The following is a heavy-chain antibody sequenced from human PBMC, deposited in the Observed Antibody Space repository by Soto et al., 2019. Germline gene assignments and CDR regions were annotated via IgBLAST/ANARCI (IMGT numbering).Heavy chain of an antibody. Sequence: GGSLRLSCAASGFTFSDYYMSWIRQAPGKGLEWVSYISSSSSYTNYADSVKGRFTISRDNAKNSLYLQMNSLRAEDTAVYYCAKDQRSSSGPTYYFDYWGQGTLVTVSS. D-gene: IGHD6-19*01. CDR1: GFTFSDYY. V-gene: IGHV3-11*05. J-gene: IGHJ4*02. CDR2: ISSSSSYT. CDR3: AKDQRSSSGPTYYFDY.